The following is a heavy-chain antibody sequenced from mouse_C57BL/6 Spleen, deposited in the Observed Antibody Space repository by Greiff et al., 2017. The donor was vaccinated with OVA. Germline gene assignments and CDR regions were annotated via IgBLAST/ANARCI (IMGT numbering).Heavy chain of an antibody. D-gene: IGHD1-1*01. CDR3: ARGVYYYGSSYWYFDV. CDR1: GYTFTSYW. J-gene: IGHJ1*03. V-gene: IGHV1-72*01. Sequence: QVQLQQPGAELVKPGASVQLSCKASGYTFTSYWMHWVKQRPGRGLEWIGRIDPNSGGTKYNEKFKSKATLTVDKPSSTAYMQLSSLTSEDSAVYYCARGVYYYGSSYWYFDVWGTGTTVTVSS. CDR2: IDPNSGGT.